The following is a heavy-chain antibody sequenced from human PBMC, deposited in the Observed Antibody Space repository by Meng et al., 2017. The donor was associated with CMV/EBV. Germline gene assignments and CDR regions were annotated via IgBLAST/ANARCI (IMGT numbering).Heavy chain of an antibody. CDR3: ARGVGGTLWHDY. Sequence: ASVKVSCKASGYTFTGYYMHWVRQAPGQGLEWMGWINPDSGGTNYAQKFQGRVTMTRDTSISKAYMELSSLRSDATAVYYCARGVGGTLWHDYWGQGTLVTVSS. CDR1: GYTFTGYY. CDR2: INPDSGGT. D-gene: IGHD1-26*01. J-gene: IGHJ4*02. V-gene: IGHV1-2*02.